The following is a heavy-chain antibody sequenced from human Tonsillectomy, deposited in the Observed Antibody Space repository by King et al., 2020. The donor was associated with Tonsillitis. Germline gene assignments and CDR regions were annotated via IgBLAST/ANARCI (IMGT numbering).Heavy chain of an antibody. V-gene: IGHV5-51*03. CDR1: GYSFTSYW. J-gene: IGHJ3*02. CDR3: ARGAESGSSEPDAFDI. D-gene: IGHD1-26*01. CDR2: IYPGDSDT. Sequence: VQLVESGAEVKKPGESLTISCTGSGYSFTSYWIGWVRQMPGKGLEWMGIIYPGDSDTRYSPSFQGQVTISADKSISTAYLQWSSLKASDTAMYYCARGAESGSSEPDAFDIWGQGTMVTVSS.